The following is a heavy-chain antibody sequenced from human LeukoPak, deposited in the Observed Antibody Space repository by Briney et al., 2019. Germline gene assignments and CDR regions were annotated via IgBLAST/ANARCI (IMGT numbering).Heavy chain of an antibody. J-gene: IGHJ4*02. CDR1: GGSFSGYY. Sequence: SETLSLTCAVYGGSFSGYYWSWIRQPPGKGLEWIGEINHSGSTNYNPSLKSRVTISVDTSKNQFSLKLSSVTAADTAVYYCARPNWNDLHFDYWGQGTLVTVSS. D-gene: IGHD1-1*01. CDR2: INHSGST. V-gene: IGHV4-34*01. CDR3: ARPNWNDLHFDY.